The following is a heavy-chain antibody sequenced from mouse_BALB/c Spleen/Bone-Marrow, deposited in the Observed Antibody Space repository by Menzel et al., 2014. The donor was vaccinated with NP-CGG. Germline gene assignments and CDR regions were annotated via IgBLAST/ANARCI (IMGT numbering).Heavy chain of an antibody. CDR2: INSNGGST. CDR3: ARDNYYDYDGFAY. CDR1: GFTFSSYG. D-gene: IGHD2-4*01. V-gene: IGHV5-6-3*01. Sequence: EVQGVESGGDLVQPGGSLKISCAASGFTFSSYGMSWVRQTPDKRLDLVATINSNGGSTYYPDSVKGRFTISRDNAKNTLYLQMSSLKSEDTAMYYCARDNYYDYDGFAYWGQGTLVTVSA. J-gene: IGHJ3*01.